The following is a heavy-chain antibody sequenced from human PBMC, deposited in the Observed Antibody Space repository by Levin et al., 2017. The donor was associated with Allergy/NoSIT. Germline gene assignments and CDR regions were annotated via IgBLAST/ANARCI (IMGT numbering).Heavy chain of an antibody. Sequence: GGSLRLSCAASGFTFDDYGMSWVRQAPGKGLEWVSGINWNGGSTGYADSVKGRFTISRDNAKNSLYLQMNSLRAEDTALYYCARVADCSSTSCYELFDYWGQGTLVTVSS. D-gene: IGHD2-2*01. J-gene: IGHJ4*02. V-gene: IGHV3-20*04. CDR1: GFTFDDYG. CDR2: INWNGGST. CDR3: ARVADCSSTSCYELFDY.